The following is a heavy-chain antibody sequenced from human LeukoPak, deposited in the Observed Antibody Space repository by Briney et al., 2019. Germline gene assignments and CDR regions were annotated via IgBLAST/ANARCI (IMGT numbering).Heavy chain of an antibody. Sequence: SETLSLTCTVSGYSISTGYYWGWIRQSPEKGLEWIGSIFHSGTTYYHPSLKSRVTLSVDTSKNQFSLRLSSVTAADTAVYFCAKSIASAGTNSCYYMDVWGKGTTVTVSS. V-gene: IGHV4-38-2*02. CDR2: IFHSGTT. D-gene: IGHD6-13*01. CDR1: GYSISTGYY. J-gene: IGHJ6*03. CDR3: AKSIASAGTNSCYYMDV.